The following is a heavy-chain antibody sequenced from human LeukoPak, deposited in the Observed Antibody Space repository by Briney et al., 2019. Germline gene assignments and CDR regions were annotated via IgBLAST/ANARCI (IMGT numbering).Heavy chain of an antibody. CDR2: ISYDGSNE. CDR3: RGTIVVVPAASYYYYYMDV. Sequence: PGRSLRLSCAASGFTFSSYAMHWVRQAPGKGLEWVAVISYDGSNEYYADSVKGRFTISRDNSKNTLYLQMNSLRAEDTAVYYCRGTIVVVPAASYYYYYMDVWGKGTTVTVSS. CDR1: GFTFSSYA. J-gene: IGHJ6*03. D-gene: IGHD2-2*01. V-gene: IGHV3-30*04.